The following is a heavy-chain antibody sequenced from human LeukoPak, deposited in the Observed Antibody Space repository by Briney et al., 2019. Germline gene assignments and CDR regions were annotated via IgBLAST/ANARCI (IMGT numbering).Heavy chain of an antibody. D-gene: IGHD6-13*01. CDR1: GFTFSDYY. CDR3: ARETSLASSSWYNWFDP. CDR2: ISSSGSTI. J-gene: IGHJ5*02. V-gene: IGHV3-11*01. Sequence: GGSLRLSCAASGFTFSDYYMSWIRQAPGKGLEWVSYISSSGSTIYYADSVKGRFTISRGNAKNSLYLQMNSLRAEDTAVYYCARETSLASSSWYNWFDPWGQGTLVTVSS.